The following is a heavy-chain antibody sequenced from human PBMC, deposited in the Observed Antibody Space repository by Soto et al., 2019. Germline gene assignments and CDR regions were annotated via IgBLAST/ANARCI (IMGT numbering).Heavy chain of an antibody. Sequence: PSETLSLTCTVSGGSISSSSYYWGWIRQPPGKGLEWIGSIYYSGSTYYNPSLKSRVTISVDTSKNQFSLKLSSVTAADTAVYYCARHRESLDYFDYXGQGTLVTVS. CDR1: GGSISSSSYY. CDR3: ARHRESLDYFDY. CDR2: IYYSGST. V-gene: IGHV4-39*01. J-gene: IGHJ4*02. D-gene: IGHD1-26*01.